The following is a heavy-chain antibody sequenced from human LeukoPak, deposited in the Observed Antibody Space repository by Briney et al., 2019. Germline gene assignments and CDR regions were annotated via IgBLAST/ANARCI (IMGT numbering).Heavy chain of an antibody. J-gene: IGHJ4*02. CDR3: ARRRYTSGYLDY. CDR1: GDSISGFY. CDR2: IYYSGST. Sequence: SETLSLTCTVSGDSISGFYWSWIRQPPGKGLEWIGYIYYSGSTNYNPSLKSRVTISVDTSKSQFSLKLTTMTAADTAVYYCARRRYTSGYLDYWGQGTLVTVSS. D-gene: IGHD3-22*01. V-gene: IGHV4-59*08.